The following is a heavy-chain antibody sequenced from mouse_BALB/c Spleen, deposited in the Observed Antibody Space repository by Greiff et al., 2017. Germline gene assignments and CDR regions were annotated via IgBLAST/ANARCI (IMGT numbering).Heavy chain of an antibody. Sequence: EVQRVESGPGLVKPSQSLSLTCSVTGYSITSGYYWNWIRQFPGNKLEWMGYISYDGSNNYNPSLKNRISITRDTSKNQFFLKLNSVTTEDTATYYCARDRGNFDYGGQGTTLTVSS. V-gene: IGHV3-6*02. CDR2: ISYDGSN. J-gene: IGHJ2*01. CDR3: ARDRGNFDY. CDR1: GYSITSGYY.